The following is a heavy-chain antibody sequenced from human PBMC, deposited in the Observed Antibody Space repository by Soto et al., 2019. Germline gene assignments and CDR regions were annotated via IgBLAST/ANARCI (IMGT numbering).Heavy chain of an antibody. D-gene: IGHD6-13*01. V-gene: IGHV3-23*01. J-gene: IGHJ4*02. CDR2: ISGSGGST. CDR1: GFTFSSYA. Sequence: GGSLRLSCAASGFTFSSYAMSWVRQAPGKGLEWVSAISGSGGSTYYADSVKGRFTISRDNSKNTLYLQMNSLRAEDTAVYYCAKAEGSGYSSSWTTFDYWGQGTLVTVSS. CDR3: AKAEGSGYSSSWTTFDY.